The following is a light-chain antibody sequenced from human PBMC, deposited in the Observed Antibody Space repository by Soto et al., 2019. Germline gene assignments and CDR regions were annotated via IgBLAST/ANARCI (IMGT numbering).Light chain of an antibody. CDR1: SSNIGNNA. J-gene: IGLJ2*01. CDR3: AAWDDSLNGVV. CDR2: YDD. V-gene: IGLV1-36*01. Sequence: QSVLTQPPSVSEAPRQRVTISCSGSSSNIGNNAVNWYQQLPGKAPKLLIYYDDLLPSGVSDRFSGSKSGTSASLAISGLQSEDEADYYCAAWDDSLNGVVFGGGDQADRP.